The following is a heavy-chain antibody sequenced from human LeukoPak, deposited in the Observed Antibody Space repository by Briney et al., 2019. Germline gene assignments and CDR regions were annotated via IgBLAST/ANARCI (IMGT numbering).Heavy chain of an antibody. J-gene: IGHJ4*02. D-gene: IGHD6-6*01. CDR1: GGSISGYY. Sequence: PSQTLSLTCTVSGGSISGYYWSWIRQPPGKGLEWVGYIYYSGSTNYNPSLKSRVTISVDTSKKQFSLKLNSVTAADTAVYYCARRVISSSASFDYWGQGTLVTVSS. V-gene: IGHV4-59*08. CDR3: ARRVISSSASFDY. CDR2: IYYSGST.